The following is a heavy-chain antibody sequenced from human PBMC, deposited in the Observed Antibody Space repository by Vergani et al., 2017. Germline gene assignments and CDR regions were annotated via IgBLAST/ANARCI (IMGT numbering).Heavy chain of an antibody. CDR3: ARDYSNSSPRGGRWFDP. Sequence: QVQLQESGPGLLKPSETLSLTCTVPGGSISSYYWSWIRQPPGKGLEWIGYIYYSGRTHYNPSLKSRVTRSVDTAKNQFSLKLSSVTAADTAVYYCARDYSNSSPRGGRWFDPWGQGTLVTVAS. D-gene: IGHD2-15*01. V-gene: IGHV4-59*01. CDR1: GGSISSYY. CDR2: IYYSGRT. J-gene: IGHJ5*02.